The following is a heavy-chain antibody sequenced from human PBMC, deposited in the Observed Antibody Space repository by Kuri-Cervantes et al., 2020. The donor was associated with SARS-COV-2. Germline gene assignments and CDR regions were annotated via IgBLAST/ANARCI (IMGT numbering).Heavy chain of an antibody. D-gene: IGHD3-16*02. V-gene: IGHV1-69*05. Sequence: SVKVSCKASGGTFSSYASSWVRQAPGQGLEWKGGIIPNFGTANYAQKFQGRVTITTDEATSTASMELSSLSSEDTAVYYCARGVVVIDNSAFDIWGQGTMVTVSS. CDR1: GGTFSSYA. J-gene: IGHJ3*02. CDR3: ARGVVVIDNSAFDI. CDR2: IIPNFGTA.